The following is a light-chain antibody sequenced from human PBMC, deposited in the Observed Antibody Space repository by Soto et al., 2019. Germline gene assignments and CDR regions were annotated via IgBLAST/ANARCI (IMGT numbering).Light chain of an antibody. Sequence: QSYLTQDPSASGSPGKSVTISCTGTSNDIGGYAYVSWYQQHPGKVPKLIIYEITKRPSGVPDRFSGSRSGNLASLTISGLQAEDEADYYCSSYSGNNHVGVFGTGTKVTVL. J-gene: IGLJ1*01. CDR1: SNDIGGYAY. CDR2: EIT. V-gene: IGLV2-8*01. CDR3: SSYSGNNHVGV.